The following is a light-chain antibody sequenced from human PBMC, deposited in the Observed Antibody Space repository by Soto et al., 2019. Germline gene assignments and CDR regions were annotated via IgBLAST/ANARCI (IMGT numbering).Light chain of an antibody. CDR1: QSVSSSY. CDR2: GAS. Sequence: EIVLTQSPGPLSLSPGERATLSCRSSQSVSSSYLAWYQQQPGQAPRLLIYGASSRATGIPDRFSGSGSGTDFTLTISRLEPEDFAVYYCQQYGSSPHFGQGTRLEIK. V-gene: IGKV3-20*01. J-gene: IGKJ5*01. CDR3: QQYGSSPH.